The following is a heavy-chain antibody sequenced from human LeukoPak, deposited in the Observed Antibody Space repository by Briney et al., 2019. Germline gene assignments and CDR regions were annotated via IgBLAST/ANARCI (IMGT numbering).Heavy chain of an antibody. D-gene: IGHD2-2*01. CDR1: GFTFSSYA. V-gene: IGHV3-23*01. J-gene: IGHJ4*02. CDR2: ISGSGSSGGST. Sequence: GGSLRLPCAASGFTFSSYAVGWVRQAPGKGLEWVSGISGSGSSGGSTYYADSVKGRFTISRDNANNTVYLQVNSLSAEDTAVYFCAKGSHYCTSTSCYPTRPLFDYWGQGTLVTVSS. CDR3: AKGSHYCTSTSCYPTRPLFDY.